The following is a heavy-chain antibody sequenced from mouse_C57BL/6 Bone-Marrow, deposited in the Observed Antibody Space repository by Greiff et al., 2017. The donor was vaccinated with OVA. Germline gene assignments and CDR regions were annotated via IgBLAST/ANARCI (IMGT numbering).Heavy chain of an antibody. CDR3: TGGLGFHWYFDV. Sequence: EVKLVESGGGLVQPGGSMKLSCVASGFTFSNYWMNWVRQSPEQGLEWVAQIRLKSDNYASHYAVSVKGRFTISRDDSKSSVYLQMNNLRAEDTGIYYCTGGLGFHWYFDVWGTGTTVTVSS. CDR1: GFTFSNYW. V-gene: IGHV6-3*01. J-gene: IGHJ1*03. D-gene: IGHD4-1*01. CDR2: IRLKSDNYAS.